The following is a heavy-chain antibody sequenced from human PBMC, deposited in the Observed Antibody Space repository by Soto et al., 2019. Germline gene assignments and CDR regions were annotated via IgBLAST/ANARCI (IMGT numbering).Heavy chain of an antibody. CDR1: GFRFYSSW. J-gene: IGHJ1*01. CDR3: VKDESINWYSGHFRH. V-gene: IGHV3-7*03. CDR2: INQGGSI. Sequence: GGSLRLSFAGSGFRFYSSWMSWIRQAPWKGLEWVAHINQGGSIVYGDSLKGRFAISRDNAKNSLHLQMNSLSAEDTAFYYCVKDESINWYSGHFRHWGQGTLVTVSS. D-gene: IGHD6-13*01.